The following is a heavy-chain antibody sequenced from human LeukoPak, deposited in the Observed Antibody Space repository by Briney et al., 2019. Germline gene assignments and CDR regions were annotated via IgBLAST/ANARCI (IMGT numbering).Heavy chain of an antibody. Sequence: KVGESLKISCGGSEYSFTNYWIGWVRQMPGKGLEWMGIIYPGDSDTRYSPSFQGQVTISADKSITTAYLQWDSLKASDTAMYYCARHPWGIKVADYWGQGTLVTVSS. J-gene: IGHJ4*02. D-gene: IGHD3-16*01. CDR1: EYSFTNYW. V-gene: IGHV5-51*01. CDR3: ARHPWGIKVADY. CDR2: IYPGDSDT.